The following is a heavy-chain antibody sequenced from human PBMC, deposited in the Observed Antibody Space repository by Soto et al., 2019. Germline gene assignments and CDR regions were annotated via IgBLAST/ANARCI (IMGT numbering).Heavy chain of an antibody. CDR1: GFTFSSSS. Sequence: EVQLVESGGGLVKPGGSLRLSCAASGFTFSSSSMNWVRQAPGKGLEWVSSISGTSDYIDYADSVKGRFTISRDNAMHSLYLQMNSLRAEDTAVYYCARDRSYYGSGSYYYFDQWGQGTLVTVSS. V-gene: IGHV3-21*01. J-gene: IGHJ4*02. D-gene: IGHD3-10*01. CDR3: ARDRSYYGSGSYYYFDQ. CDR2: ISGTSDYI.